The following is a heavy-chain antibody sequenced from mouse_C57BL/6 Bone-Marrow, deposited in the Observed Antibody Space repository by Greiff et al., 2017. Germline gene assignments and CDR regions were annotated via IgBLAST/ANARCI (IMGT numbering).Heavy chain of an antibody. D-gene: IGHD3-3*01. CDR3: ARGGRNRYFDV. J-gene: IGHJ1*03. V-gene: IGHV1-64*01. Sequence: QVQLQQPGAELVKPGASVKLSCKASGYTFPSYWMHWVKQRPGQGLEWIGMIHPNSGSTNYNEKFKSKATLTVDKSSSTAYMQLSSLTSEDSAVYYCARGGRNRYFDVWGTGTTVTVSS. CDR2: IHPNSGST. CDR1: GYTFPSYW.